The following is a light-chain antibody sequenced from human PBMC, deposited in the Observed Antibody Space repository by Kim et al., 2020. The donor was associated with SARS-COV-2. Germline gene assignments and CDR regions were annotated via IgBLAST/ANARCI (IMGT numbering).Light chain of an antibody. J-gene: IGKJ1*01. V-gene: IGKV4-1*01. Sequence: ATINCKSSQSVLDRATNKNYLAWYQQKRGRAPKMLIYWASIRGSGVPDRFSGSGYGTDFTLTISSLQAEDVALYYCNQYNTTPMTFGQGTKVDIK. CDR1: QSVLDRATNKNY. CDR3: NQYNTTPMT. CDR2: WAS.